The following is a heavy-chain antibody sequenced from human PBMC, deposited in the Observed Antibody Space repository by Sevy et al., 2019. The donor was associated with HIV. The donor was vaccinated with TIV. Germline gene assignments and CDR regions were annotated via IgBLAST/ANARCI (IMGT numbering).Heavy chain of an antibody. J-gene: IGHJ6*02. Sequence: GGSLRLSCAASGFTIRSFEMNWVRQAPGKGLEWVSYISSSGDTTDYTDSVRGRFTISRDNAKKSLYLQMNSLRGEDTAIYYCAKRGGQYDLGMDVWGQGTTVTVSS. CDR1: GFTIRSFE. CDR3: AKRGGQYDLGMDV. V-gene: IGHV3-48*03. CDR2: ISSSGDTT. D-gene: IGHD3-3*01.